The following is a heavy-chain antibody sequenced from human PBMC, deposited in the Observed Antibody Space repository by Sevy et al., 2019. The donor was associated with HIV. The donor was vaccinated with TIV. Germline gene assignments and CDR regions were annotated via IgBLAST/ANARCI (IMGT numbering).Heavy chain of an antibody. CDR1: GYSISRGYH. V-gene: IGHV4-38-2*01. CDR2: IDQSGNA. CDR3: ARHGIFGVTYSFDY. Sequence: SETLSLTCAASGYSISRGYHWGWIRQPPGKGLEWIESIDQSGNAYYNPSLRGRVTISVDTSKNQFSLNLRSVTAADTALYFCARHGIFGVTYSFDYWGQGALVTVSS. J-gene: IGHJ4*02. D-gene: IGHD3-3*01.